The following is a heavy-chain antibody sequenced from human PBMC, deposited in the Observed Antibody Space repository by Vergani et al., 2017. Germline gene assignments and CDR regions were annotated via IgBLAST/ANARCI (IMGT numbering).Heavy chain of an antibody. V-gene: IGHV3-23*01. CDR3: TTAWSLYYLHGEYFQY. J-gene: IGHJ1*01. D-gene: IGHD3-10*01. CDR2: ISSGGGDI. CDR1: GFTFDTYT. Sequence: EVQLLKSGGGLVQPGGSRRLSCAGAGFTFDTYTMAYVRQAPGKGLEWVATISSGGGDIFYADSVKGRFTISRDNSKNTLFLQMNSLKDEDTAVYYCTTAWSLYYLHGEYFQYWGRGTLVSVSS.